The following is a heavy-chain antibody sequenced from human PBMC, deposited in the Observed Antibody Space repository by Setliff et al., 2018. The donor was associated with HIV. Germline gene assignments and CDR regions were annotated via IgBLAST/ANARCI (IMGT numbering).Heavy chain of an antibody. J-gene: IGHJ6*02. CDR1: GFTFSDFY. Sequence: GGSLRLSCKASGFTFSDFYMTWIRQAPGKGLEWVSDINSSSNYTTYADSVKGRFTVSRDNAKNSLYLQMNSLRAEDTAVYYCAILDVDTTMVIYYGMDVWGQGTTVTVSS. V-gene: IGHV3-11*06. CDR2: INSSSNYT. CDR3: AILDVDTTMVIYYGMDV. D-gene: IGHD5-18*01.